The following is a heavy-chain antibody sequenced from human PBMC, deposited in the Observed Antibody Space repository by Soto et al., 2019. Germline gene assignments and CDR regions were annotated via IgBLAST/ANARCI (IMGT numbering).Heavy chain of an antibody. CDR2: IYYSGST. Sequence: PSETLSLTCTVSGGSISSSSYYWGWIRQPPGKGLEWIGSIYYSGSTYYNPSLKSRVTISVDTSKNQFSLKLSSVTAADTAVYYCARLGRGYCSGGSCYSFIYYFDYWGQGTLVTVSS. V-gene: IGHV4-39*01. CDR3: ARLGRGYCSGGSCYSFIYYFDY. D-gene: IGHD2-15*01. J-gene: IGHJ4*02. CDR1: GGSISSSSYY.